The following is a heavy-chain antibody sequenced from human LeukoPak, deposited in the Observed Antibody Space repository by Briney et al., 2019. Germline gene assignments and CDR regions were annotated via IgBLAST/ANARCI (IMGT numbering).Heavy chain of an antibody. CDR3: AISLTRTSDY. CDR2: INSDGKSS. J-gene: IGHJ4*02. CDR1: GFTFTSYW. Sequence: PGGSLRLSCAASGFTFTSYWMHSVRHGPGKGLVWVSRINSDGKSSTYADSVKGRFTISRDNTKNTLYLEMNSLRAEDTAVYYCAISLTRTSDYWGQGTLVTVSS. V-gene: IGHV3-74*01. D-gene: IGHD1-7*01.